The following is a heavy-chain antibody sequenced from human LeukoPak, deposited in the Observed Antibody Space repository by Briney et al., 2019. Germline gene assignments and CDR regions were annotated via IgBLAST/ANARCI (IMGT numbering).Heavy chain of an antibody. J-gene: IGHJ4*02. CDR1: GFTFDDYG. V-gene: IGHV3-20*04. Sequence: PGGSLRLSCAASGFTFDDYGMSWVRQAPGKGLEWVSGINWNGGSTGYADSVKGRFTISRDNAKDTLYLQMNSLRPEDTAVYYCARDGGDSSGYYWGLGYWGQGTLVTVSS. D-gene: IGHD3-22*01. CDR3: ARDGGDSSGYYWGLGY. CDR2: INWNGGST.